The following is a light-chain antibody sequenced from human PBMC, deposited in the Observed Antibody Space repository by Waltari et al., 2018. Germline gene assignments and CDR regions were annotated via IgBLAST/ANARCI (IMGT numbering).Light chain of an antibody. CDR1: QTVTSN. Sequence: EIVMTQSPATLSVSPGERATLSCTASQTVTSNLALYQPKPGQAPRLLIYGSSTMATYIPARFSGSGSGTEFTLTISSLQSEDFAIYYCQQYNYWPWTFGQGTEVEIK. CDR3: QQYNYWPWT. J-gene: IGKJ1*01. V-gene: IGKV3-15*01. CDR2: GSS.